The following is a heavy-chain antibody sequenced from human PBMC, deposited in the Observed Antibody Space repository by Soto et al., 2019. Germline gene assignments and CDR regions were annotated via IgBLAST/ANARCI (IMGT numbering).Heavy chain of an antibody. CDR2: IYYSGST. D-gene: IGHD2-15*01. V-gene: IGHV4-39*01. J-gene: IGHJ4*02. CDR3: ASPDCSGGSCYSDRDYSDY. Sequence: SETLSLTCTVSGGSISSSSYYWGWIRQPPGKGLEWIGSIYYSGSTYYNPSLKSRVTISVDTSKNQFSLKLSSVTAADTAVYYCASPDCSGGSCYSDRDYSDYWGQGTLVTVSS. CDR1: GGSISSSSYY.